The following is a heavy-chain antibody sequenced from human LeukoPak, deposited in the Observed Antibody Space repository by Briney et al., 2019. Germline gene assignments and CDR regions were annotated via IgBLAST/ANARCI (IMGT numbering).Heavy chain of an antibody. J-gene: IGHJ4*02. V-gene: IGHV1-18*01. CDR2: ISAYNGNT. CDR3: ARDLDGSGSYYTDY. D-gene: IGHD3-10*01. Sequence: ASVKVSCKASGYTFTSCGISWVRQAPGQGLEWMGWISAYNGNTNYVQKLKGRVTMTTDTSTSTAYMELRSLRSDDTAVYYCARDLDGSGSYYTDYWGQGTLVTVSS. CDR1: GYTFTSCG.